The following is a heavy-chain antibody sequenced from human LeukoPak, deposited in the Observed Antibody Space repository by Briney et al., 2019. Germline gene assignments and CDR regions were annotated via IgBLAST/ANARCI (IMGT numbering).Heavy chain of an antibody. J-gene: IGHJ4*02. CDR3: ARGLGADYYDSSGHNPFDY. CDR1: GGSISSYY. V-gene: IGHV4-34*01. D-gene: IGHD3-22*01. CDR2: INHSGST. Sequence: TSETLSLTCTVSGGSISSYYWSWIRQPPGKGLEWIGEINHSGSTNYNPSFKSRVTISVDTSKNQFSLKLSSVTAADTAVYYCARGLGADYYDSSGHNPFDYWGQGTLVTVSS.